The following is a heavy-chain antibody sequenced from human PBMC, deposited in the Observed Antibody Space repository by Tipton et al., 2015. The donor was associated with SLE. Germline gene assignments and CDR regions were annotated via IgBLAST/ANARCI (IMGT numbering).Heavy chain of an antibody. CDR3: ARGWYSYGVFDY. D-gene: IGHD5-18*01. Sequence: LRLSCTVSGGSISSGGYYWSWIRQHPGKGLEWIGYIYYSGSTNYNPSLKSRVTISVDTSKNQFSLKLSSVTAADTAVYYCARGWYSYGVFDYWGQGTLVTVSS. J-gene: IGHJ4*02. CDR1: GGSISSGGYY. V-gene: IGHV4-61*08. CDR2: IYYSGST.